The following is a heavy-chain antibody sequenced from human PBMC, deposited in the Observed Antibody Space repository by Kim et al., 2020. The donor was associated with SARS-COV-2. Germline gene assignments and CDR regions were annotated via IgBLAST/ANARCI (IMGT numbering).Heavy chain of an antibody. V-gene: IGHV3-23*01. CDR3: ARGGGGRLFGY. CDR2: T. D-gene: IGHD1-26*01. J-gene: IGHJ4*02. Sequence: TNDADSVKGRFTVSRDSSKNKMYVQMNSLRAEDTAVYYCARGGGGRLFGYWGQGALVTVSS.